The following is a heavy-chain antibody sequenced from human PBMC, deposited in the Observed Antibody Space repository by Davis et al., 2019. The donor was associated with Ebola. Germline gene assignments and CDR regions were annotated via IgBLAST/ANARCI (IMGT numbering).Heavy chain of an antibody. D-gene: IGHD1-26*01. CDR2: INPSGGST. Sequence: AASVKVSCKASGYTFSSHYMHWVRQAPGQGLEWMGIINPSGGSTSYAQKFQGRVTMTRDTSTSTVYMELSSLRSEDTAVYYSARVQRAQWELLSGGGAFDIWGQGTMVTVSS. CDR1: GYTFSSHY. CDR3: ARVQRAQWELLSGGGAFDI. V-gene: IGHV1-46*01. J-gene: IGHJ3*02.